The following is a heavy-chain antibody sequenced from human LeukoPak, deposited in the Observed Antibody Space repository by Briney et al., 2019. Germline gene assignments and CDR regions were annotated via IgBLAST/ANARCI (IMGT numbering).Heavy chain of an antibody. CDR2: ISSSGSTI. CDR3: ARRNCSSTSCYDRYNWFDP. J-gene: IGHJ5*02. CDR1: GFTFSDYY. Sequence: GSLRLSCAASGFTFSDYYMSWIRQAPGKGLEWVSYISSSGSTIYYADSVKGRFTISRDNAKNSLYLQMNSLRAEDTAVYYCARRNCSSTSCYDRYNWFDPWGQGTLVTVSS. D-gene: IGHD2-2*01. V-gene: IGHV3-11*01.